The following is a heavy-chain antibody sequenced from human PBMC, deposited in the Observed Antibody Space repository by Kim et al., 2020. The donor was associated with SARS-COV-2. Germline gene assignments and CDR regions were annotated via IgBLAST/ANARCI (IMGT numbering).Heavy chain of an antibody. V-gene: IGHV3-30*18. Sequence: WGSLRLSCAASGFTFSSYGMHWVRQAPGKGLEWVAVISYDGSNKYYADSVKGRFTISRDNSNNTLYLQMNSLRAEDTAVYYCAKVSQDSSGYDYIFYYYG. CDR3: AKVSQDSSGYDYIFYYYG. D-gene: IGHD3-22*01. CDR1: GFTFSSYG. CDR2: ISYDGSNK. J-gene: IGHJ6*01.